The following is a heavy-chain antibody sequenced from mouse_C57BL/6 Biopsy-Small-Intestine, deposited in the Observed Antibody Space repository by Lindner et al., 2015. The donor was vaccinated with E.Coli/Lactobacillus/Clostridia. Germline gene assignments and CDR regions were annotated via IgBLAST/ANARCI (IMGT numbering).Heavy chain of an antibody. Sequence: VQLQESGPVLVKPGASVKMSCKASGYTFTDYYMNWVKQSHGKSLEWIGVINPYNGGTSYNQKFKGKATLTVDKSSSTAYMELNSLTSEDSAVYYCARRGYGYDDGYFDYWGQGTTLTVSS. CDR3: ARRGYGYDDGYFDY. CDR1: GYTFTDYY. V-gene: IGHV1-19*01. D-gene: IGHD2-2*01. CDR2: INPYNGGT. J-gene: IGHJ2*01.